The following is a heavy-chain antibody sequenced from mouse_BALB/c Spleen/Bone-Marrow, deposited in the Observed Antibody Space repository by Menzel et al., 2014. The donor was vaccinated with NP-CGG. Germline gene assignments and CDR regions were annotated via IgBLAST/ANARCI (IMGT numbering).Heavy chain of an antibody. CDR3: ARLLYYGYFDS. Sequence: EVKLEESGGGLVQPGRSLKLSCAATGFDFSRYWMSWVRQAPGKGLEWIGEINPDSSTINYTPSLKDKFIISRDNAKNTLYLQMSKVRSEDTALYYCARLLYYGYFDSWGQGTTLTVSS. J-gene: IGHJ2*01. D-gene: IGHD1-1*01. CDR1: GFDFSRYW. V-gene: IGHV4-1*02. CDR2: INPDSSTI.